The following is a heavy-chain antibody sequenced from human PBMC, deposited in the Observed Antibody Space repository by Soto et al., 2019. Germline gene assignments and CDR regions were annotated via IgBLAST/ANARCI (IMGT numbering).Heavy chain of an antibody. CDR3: AKDAEMHATRLLSYFALDL. D-gene: IGHD3-10*01. CDR2: LSSDGSNN. J-gene: IGHJ6*02. Sequence: QVQLVESGGGVVQPGGSLRLSCAARGFALSPYTIHWVRQAPGMGLEWVAGLSSDGSNNFYPASVKGRITISRGNTKTTVHHQINNPRPEDTAIYYCAKDAEMHATRLLSYFALDLWGRGTTVTVSS. CDR1: GFALSPYT. V-gene: IGHV3-30-3*01.